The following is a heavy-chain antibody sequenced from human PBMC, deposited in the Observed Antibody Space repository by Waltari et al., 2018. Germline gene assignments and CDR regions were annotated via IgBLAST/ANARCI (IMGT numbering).Heavy chain of an antibody. CDR1: GIIFSYSW. D-gene: IGHD1-1*01. J-gene: IGHJ5*02. V-gene: IGHV3-15*01. CDR2: IKSETDGGTT. Sequence: VQLVESGGGLVKRGGSLRLSCAASGIIFSYSWVSWIRQSPGKGMEWVGRIKSETDGGTTDYAAPVKGRFTISRDGSNNTLYLRMSSLKTEDSAVYYCTTGHNTWGQGTLVTVSS. CDR3: TTGHNT.